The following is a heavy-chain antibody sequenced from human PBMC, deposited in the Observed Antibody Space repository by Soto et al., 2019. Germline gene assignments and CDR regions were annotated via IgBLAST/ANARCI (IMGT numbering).Heavy chain of an antibody. Sequence: ASVKVSCKASGYTFTSYGISWVRQAPGQGLEWMGWISAYNGNTNYAQKLQGRVTMTTDTSTSTAYMELRSLRSDDTAVYYCARDRSPTVYSRSSGGNIAAPDYWGQGTM. V-gene: IGHV1-18*01. CDR1: GYTFTSYG. D-gene: IGHD6-6*01. CDR2: ISAYNGNT. CDR3: ARDRSPTVYSRSSGGNIAAPDY. J-gene: IGHJ4*02.